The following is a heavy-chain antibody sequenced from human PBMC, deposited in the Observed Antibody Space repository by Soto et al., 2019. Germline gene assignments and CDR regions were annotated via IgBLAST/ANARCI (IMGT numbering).Heavy chain of an antibody. J-gene: IGHJ3*02. CDR3: ARGERVLWFGEVPDAFDI. V-gene: IGHV1-18*01. CDR1: GYTFTSYG. Sequence: GASVKVSCKASGYTFTSYGISWVRQTPGQGLEWMGWISAYNGNTNYAQKLQGRVTMTTDTSTSTAYMELRSLRSDDTAVYYCARGERVLWFGEVPDAFDIWGQGTMVTVS. D-gene: IGHD3-10*01. CDR2: ISAYNGNT.